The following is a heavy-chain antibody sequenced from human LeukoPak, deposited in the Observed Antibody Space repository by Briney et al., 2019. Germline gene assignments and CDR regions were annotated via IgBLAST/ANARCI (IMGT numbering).Heavy chain of an antibody. Sequence: ASVKVSCKASGYTFTSYGISWVRQAPGQGLEWMGWISAYNGNTNYAQKLQGRVTMTTDTSTSTAYMELRSLRSDDTAVYYCARDSIAAAETYYYYGMDVWGQGTTVTVSS. CDR1: GYTFTSYG. CDR2: ISAYNGNT. CDR3: ARDSIAAAETYYYYGMDV. J-gene: IGHJ6*02. D-gene: IGHD6-13*01. V-gene: IGHV1-18*01.